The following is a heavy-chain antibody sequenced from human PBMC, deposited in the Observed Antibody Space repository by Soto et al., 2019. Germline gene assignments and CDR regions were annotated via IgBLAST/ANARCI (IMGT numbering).Heavy chain of an antibody. J-gene: IGHJ6*02. Sequence: GGSLRLSCAASGFTFSSYAMSWVRQAPGKGLEWVSAISGSGGSTYYADSVKGRFTISRDNSKNTLYLQMNSLRAEDTAVYYCAKADSVGSSSLDDYYYYGMDVWGQGTTVTVSS. D-gene: IGHD6-6*01. V-gene: IGHV3-23*01. CDR2: ISGSGGST. CDR3: AKADSVGSSSLDDYYYYGMDV. CDR1: GFTFSSYA.